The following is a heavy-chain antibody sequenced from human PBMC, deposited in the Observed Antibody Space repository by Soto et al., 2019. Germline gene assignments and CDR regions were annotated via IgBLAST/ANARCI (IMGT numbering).Heavy chain of an antibody. V-gene: IGHV3-33*01. Sequence: GGSLRLSCAASGFTFSSYGMHWVRQAPGKGLEWVAVIWYDGSNKYYADSVKGRFTISRDNSKNTLYLQMNSLRAEDTAVYYCARYGGQVAARPSTTLLLDGMDVWGQGTTVTVSS. J-gene: IGHJ6*02. CDR1: GFTFSSYG. CDR3: ARYGGQVAARPSTTLLLDGMDV. D-gene: IGHD6-6*01. CDR2: IWYDGSNK.